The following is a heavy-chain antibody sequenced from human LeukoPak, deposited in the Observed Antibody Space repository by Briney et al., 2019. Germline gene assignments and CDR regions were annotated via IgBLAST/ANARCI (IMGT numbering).Heavy chain of an antibody. D-gene: IGHD1-26*01. CDR1: GFTFSSYG. CDR3: ARDLHWGASDY. V-gene: IGHV3-23*01. CDR2: ISGSGGST. Sequence: PGGSLRLSCAASGFTFSSYGMSWVRQAPGKGLEWVSAISGSGGSTYYADSVKGRFTTSRDNSKNTLYLQMNSLRPEDTAVYYCARDLHWGASDYWGQGTLVTVSS. J-gene: IGHJ4*02.